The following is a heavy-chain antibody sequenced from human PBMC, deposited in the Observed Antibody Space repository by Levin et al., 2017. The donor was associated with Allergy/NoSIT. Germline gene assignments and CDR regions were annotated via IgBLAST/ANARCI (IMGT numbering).Heavy chain of an antibody. CDR1: GFTFSSYW. D-gene: IGHD1-26*01. V-gene: IGHV3-74*01. CDR3: ARDPTEWELPQDF. CDR2: INSDGSDR. J-gene: IGHJ4*02. Sequence: GGSLRLSCAASGFTFSSYWMHWVRQAPGKGLVWVSRINSDGSDRSYTDSVKGRFTISRDNAKNTLYLQMNSLRAEDTAVYYCARDPTEWELPQDFWGRGTLVTVSS.